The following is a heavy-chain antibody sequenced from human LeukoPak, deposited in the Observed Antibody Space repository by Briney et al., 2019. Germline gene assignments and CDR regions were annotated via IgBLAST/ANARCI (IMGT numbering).Heavy chain of an antibody. CDR3: ASLMSPGWFDP. CDR2: IYYSGST. J-gene: IGHJ5*02. D-gene: IGHD5/OR15-5a*01. CDR1: GGSISRSGYY. V-gene: IGHV4-39*01. Sequence: SETLSLTCIVSGGSISRSGYYWAWIRQPPGKGLEWIGNIYYSGSTYYSPSLKSRLTISVDTSKNQFSLKMSSVTAADTAVYYCASLMSPGWFDPWGQGTLATVSS.